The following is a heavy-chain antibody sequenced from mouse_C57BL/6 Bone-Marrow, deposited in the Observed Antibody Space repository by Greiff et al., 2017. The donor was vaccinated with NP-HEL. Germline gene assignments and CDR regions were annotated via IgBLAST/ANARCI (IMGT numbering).Heavy chain of an antibody. CDR1: GFNFKDYY. Sequence: DVQLQESGAELVRPGASVKLSCTASGFNFKDYYMHWVKQRPEQGLEWIGWIYPENGDTEYDAKFQGKATLTADTSSNTAYLQLSSLTSEDTAVYFCTTGYCSSYWAVEFWGTGTPVTVSS. CDR2: IYPENGDT. V-gene: IGHV14-4*01. J-gene: IGHJ1*03. CDR3: TTGYCSSYWAVEF. D-gene: IGHD1-1*01.